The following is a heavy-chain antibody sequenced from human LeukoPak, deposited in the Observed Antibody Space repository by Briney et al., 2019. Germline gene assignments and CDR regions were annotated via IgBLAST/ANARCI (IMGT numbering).Heavy chain of an antibody. Sequence: GGSLRLSCAASGIIFSNYWMHWVRQAPGKGLVWVSRINRNGSSTSYADSVKGRFTISRDNAKNTLYLQMNSLRAEDTAVYYCARGGGYSYGSFDYWGQGTLVTVSS. CDR1: GIIFSNYW. J-gene: IGHJ4*02. CDR3: ARGGGYSYGSFDY. CDR2: INRNGSST. D-gene: IGHD5-18*01. V-gene: IGHV3-74*01.